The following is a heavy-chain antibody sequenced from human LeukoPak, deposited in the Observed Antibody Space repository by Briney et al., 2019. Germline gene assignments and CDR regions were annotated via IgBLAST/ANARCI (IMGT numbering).Heavy chain of an antibody. CDR1: GGSITNTNY. CDR3: AREGGPYRPLDY. CDR2: VNLQGST. Sequence: PSETLSLTCGVSGGSITNTNYWTWVRQPPGKGLEWIGEVNLQGSTNYNPSLMGRVAISVDKSENHISLQLTSVTAADTAVYYCAREGGPYRPLDYSGQRTLVTVSS. J-gene: IGHJ4*02. V-gene: IGHV4-4*02.